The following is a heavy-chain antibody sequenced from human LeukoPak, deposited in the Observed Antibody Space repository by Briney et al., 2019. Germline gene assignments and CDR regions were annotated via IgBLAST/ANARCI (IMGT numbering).Heavy chain of an antibody. CDR2: ISSSGTTI. V-gene: IGHV3-11*01. Sequence: GGSLRLSCAASGFTFSDYYMSWIRQAPGKGLEWVSYISSSGTTIYYADSVKGRFTISRDNAKNSLYLQMNSLRAEDTAVYYCASISSALFIPLRDIWGQGTMVTVSS. D-gene: IGHD2-2*02. J-gene: IGHJ3*02. CDR3: ASISSALFIPLRDI. CDR1: GFTFSDYY.